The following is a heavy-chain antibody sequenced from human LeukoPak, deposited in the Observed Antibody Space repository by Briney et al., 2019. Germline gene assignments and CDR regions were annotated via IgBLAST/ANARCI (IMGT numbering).Heavy chain of an antibody. J-gene: IGHJ4*02. Sequence: SETLSLTCTVSGGSINSYYWSWIRQPAGKGLEWIGRIYSTGGTNYNPSLQSRVTMSIDTSKNQFFLRLTSVTATDTAVYYCARAGYSYLANYFDYWGQGTLVTVSS. CDR3: ARAGYSYLANYFDY. CDR1: GGSINSYY. D-gene: IGHD5-18*01. CDR2: IYSTGGT. V-gene: IGHV4-4*07.